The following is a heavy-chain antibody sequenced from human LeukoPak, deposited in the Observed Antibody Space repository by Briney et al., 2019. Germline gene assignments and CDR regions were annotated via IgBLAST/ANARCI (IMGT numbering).Heavy chain of an antibody. CDR3: ARIVGTTDYFEY. V-gene: IGHV4-39*01. J-gene: IGHJ4*02. Sequence: PSETLSLTCTVSGGSISSGPYYWGWIRQPPGKGLEWIGSMYYSGSTHYNPSLKNRVTISVDTSKNQFSLKLSSVTAADTAVYYCARIVGTTDYFEYWGQGTLVTVSS. D-gene: IGHD1-26*01. CDR2: MYYSGST. CDR1: GGSISSGPYY.